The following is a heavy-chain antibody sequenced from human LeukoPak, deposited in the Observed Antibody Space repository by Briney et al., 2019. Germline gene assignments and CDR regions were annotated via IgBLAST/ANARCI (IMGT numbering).Heavy chain of an antibody. Sequence: SETLSLTCTVSGGSISSYYWSWIRQPPGKGLEWIGYIYYSGSTNYNPSLTSRVTISVDTSKNQFSLKLSSVTAADTAVYYCARDYDSSGYYDYWGQGTLVTVPS. J-gene: IGHJ4*02. D-gene: IGHD3-22*01. CDR1: GGSISSYY. CDR3: ARDYDSSGYYDY. CDR2: IYYSGST. V-gene: IGHV4-59*12.